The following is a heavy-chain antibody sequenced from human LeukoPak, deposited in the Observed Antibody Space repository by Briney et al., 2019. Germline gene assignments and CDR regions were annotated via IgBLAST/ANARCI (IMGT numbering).Heavy chain of an antibody. CDR1: SGSISSYY. Sequence: SETLSLTCTVSSGSISSYYWSWIRQPAGKGLEWIGRIYTSGSTNYNPSLKSRVTMSVDTSKNQFSLKLSSVTAADTAVYYCARGRGVRYFDWGYYFDYWGQGTLVTVSS. V-gene: IGHV4-4*07. CDR3: ARGRGVRYFDWGYYFDY. D-gene: IGHD3-9*01. J-gene: IGHJ4*02. CDR2: IYTSGST.